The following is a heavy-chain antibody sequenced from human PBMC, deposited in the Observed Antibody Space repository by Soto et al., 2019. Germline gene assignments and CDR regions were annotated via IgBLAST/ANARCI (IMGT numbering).Heavy chain of an antibody. CDR2: ISGSGGST. Sequence: GGSLRLSCAASGFTFSSYAMSWVRQAPGKGLEWVSAISGSGGSTYYADSVKGRFTISRDNPKNTLYLQMNSLRAEDTAVYYCAKDTVTHNYYYYYGMDVWGQGTTVTVSS. CDR3: AKDTVTHNYYYYYGMDV. J-gene: IGHJ6*02. D-gene: IGHD4-17*01. V-gene: IGHV3-23*01. CDR1: GFTFSSYA.